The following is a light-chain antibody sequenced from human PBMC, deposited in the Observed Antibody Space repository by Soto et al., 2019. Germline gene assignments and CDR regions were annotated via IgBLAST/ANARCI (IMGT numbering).Light chain of an antibody. V-gene: IGKV3-20*01. CDR2: GAS. CDR3: QQYGNSPQT. CDR1: QSLSNNIY. J-gene: IGKJ1*01. Sequence: EIFLPASPGTLSLFPVEGAPLSCRASQSLSNNIYLAWYQQKPGQAPRLLIYGASSRATGIPNRFSGSGSGTDFTLTISRLEPEDFAVYYCQQYGNSPQTFGQGTKVDIK.